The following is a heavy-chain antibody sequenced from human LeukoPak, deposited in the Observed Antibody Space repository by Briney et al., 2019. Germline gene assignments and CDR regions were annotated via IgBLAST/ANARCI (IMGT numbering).Heavy chain of an antibody. CDR2: IYYSGST. D-gene: IGHD3-3*01. CDR1: GGSISSGGYY. Sequence: PSQTLSLTCTVSGGSISSGGYYWSWIRQHPGKGLEWIGYIYYSGSTYYNPSLKSRVTISVDTSKNQFSLKLSSVTAADTAVYYCARVLDPAHPFFDYWGQGTLVTVSS. J-gene: IGHJ4*02. CDR3: ARVLDPAHPFFDY. V-gene: IGHV4-31*03.